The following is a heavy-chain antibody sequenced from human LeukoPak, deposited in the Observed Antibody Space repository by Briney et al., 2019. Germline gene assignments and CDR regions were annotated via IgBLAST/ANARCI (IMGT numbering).Heavy chain of an antibody. J-gene: IGHJ4*02. CDR2: MKEDGSQI. D-gene: IGHD6-19*01. V-gene: IGHV3-7*01. CDR1: GFTFSKYW. Sequence: PGGSLRLSCVGSGFTFSKYWMNWVRQSRGKGLEWVANMKEDGSQIYYVDSVRVRFNISRDNAKNSVYLQMNSLRAEDTAVYYCAGSSGWLFDYWGQGSLVAVSS. CDR3: AGSSGWLFDY.